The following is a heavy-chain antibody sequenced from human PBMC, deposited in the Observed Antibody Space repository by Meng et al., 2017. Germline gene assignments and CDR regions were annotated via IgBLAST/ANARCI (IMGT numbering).Heavy chain of an antibody. J-gene: IGHJ4*02. CDR3: ARDYGDHLGFDY. CDR2: IYSGGST. D-gene: IGHD4-17*01. V-gene: IGHV3-53*01. CDR1: GFTVSSNY. Sequence: VQRVEPGGGLSRPGGSLRLSCAASGFTVSSNYMSCVRQAPGKWLELLSVIYSGGSTYYADSVKGRFTISRDNSKNTLYLQINSLRAEDTAVYYCARDYGDHLGFDYWGQGTLVTVSS.